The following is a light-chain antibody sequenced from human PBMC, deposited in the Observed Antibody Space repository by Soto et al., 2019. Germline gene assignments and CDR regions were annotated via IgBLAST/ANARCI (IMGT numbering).Light chain of an antibody. CDR3: SSYTSSITVI. Sequence: QSALTQPASVSGSPGQSITISCTGTSSDVGAYNYVSWYQQHPGKAPKLMIYEVSNRPSGVSNRFSGSKSGNTASLTISGLQGEDEADYYCSSYTSSITVIFGGGTKVTV. J-gene: IGLJ2*01. CDR1: SSDVGAYNY. V-gene: IGLV2-14*01. CDR2: EVS.